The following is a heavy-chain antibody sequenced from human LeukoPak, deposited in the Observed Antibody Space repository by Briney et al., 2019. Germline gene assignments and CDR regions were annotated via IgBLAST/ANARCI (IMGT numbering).Heavy chain of an antibody. Sequence: GGSLRLSCAASGFTFSSYTMNWVRQPPGKGLEWVSNIGTSSTTIYYADSVKGRFTISRDNAKNSLYLQMNSLRAEDTAVYYCARETPRRGETRDGYRWGQGTLVTVSS. CDR3: ARETPRRGETRDGYR. D-gene: IGHD5-24*01. CDR2: IGTSSTTI. J-gene: IGHJ4*02. CDR1: GFTFSSYT. V-gene: IGHV3-48*04.